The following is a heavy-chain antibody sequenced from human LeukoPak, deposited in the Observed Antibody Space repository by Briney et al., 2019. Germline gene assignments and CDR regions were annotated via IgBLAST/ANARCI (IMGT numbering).Heavy chain of an antibody. J-gene: IGHJ6*03. CDR2: INPSGAGT. CDR1: GYTFTSFN. D-gene: IGHD3-22*01. Sequence: ASVKVSCKASGYTFTSFNLHWVRQAPGQGLEWMGIINPSGAGTSYAQKFEGRVTMTRDMSTSTVYMELGSLRSEDTAVYYCARDLGAPELTGGYIGYYYYYYMDVWGEGTTVTVSS. CDR3: ARDLGAPELTGGYIGYYYYYYMDV. V-gene: IGHV1-46*01.